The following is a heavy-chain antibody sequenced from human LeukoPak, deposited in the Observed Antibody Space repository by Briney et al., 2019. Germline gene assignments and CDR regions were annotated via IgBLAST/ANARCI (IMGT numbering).Heavy chain of an antibody. CDR1: GYTFTSYY. CDR3: ARDNRLRYDFWSGSAAFDI. D-gene: IGHD3-3*01. CDR2: INPSGGST. V-gene: IGHV1-46*01. Sequence: ASVKVSCEASGYTFTSYYMHWVRQAPGQGLEWMGIINPSGGSTSYAQKFQGRVTMTRDTSTSTVYMELSSLRSEDTAVYYCARDNRLRYDFWSGSAAFDIWGQGTMVTVSS. J-gene: IGHJ3*02.